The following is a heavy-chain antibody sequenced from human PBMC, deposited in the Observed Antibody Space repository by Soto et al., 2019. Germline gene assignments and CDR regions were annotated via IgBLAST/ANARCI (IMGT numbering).Heavy chain of an antibody. V-gene: IGHV4-34*01. CDR1: GGSFSGYY. Sequence: LRPSETLSLTCAVYGGSFSGYYWSWIRQPPGKGLEWIGEINHSGSTNYNPSLKSRVTISVDTSKNQFSLKLSSVTAADTAVYYCARNLRLRKSAPFDYWGQGPWSPSPQ. CDR3: ARNLRLRKSAPFDY. CDR2: INHSGST. J-gene: IGHJ4*02. D-gene: IGHD4-17*01.